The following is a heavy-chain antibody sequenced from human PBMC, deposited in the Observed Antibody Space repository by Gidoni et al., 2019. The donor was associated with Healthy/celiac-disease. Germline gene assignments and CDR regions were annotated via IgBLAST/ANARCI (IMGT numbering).Heavy chain of an antibody. CDR1: GFTFADYA. D-gene: IGHD3-22*01. V-gene: IGHV3-43D*03. CDR3: AKGENYYDSSGPGGDY. Sequence: EVHLLESGGVVVQPGGSLSLSCAASGFTFADYAMHWVRQAPGKGMERVSLISWDGWSTYDADAGKGRCTSSRDNSKNARYLQMNSLRAEDNALYYCAKGENYYDSSGPGGDYWGQGTLVTVSS. CDR2: ISWDGWST. J-gene: IGHJ4*02.